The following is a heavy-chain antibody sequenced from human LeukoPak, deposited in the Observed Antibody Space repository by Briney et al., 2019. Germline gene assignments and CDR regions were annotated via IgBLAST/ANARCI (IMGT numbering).Heavy chain of an antibody. V-gene: IGHV3-33*01. CDR3: ARGEIKMPGYNDYYYAMDV. Sequence: GRSLTLSCAASGFTSGSYALHWVRQAPDKGLEWVALLWYDGDRKYCADSVKGRCTISGDQSKNTLYLQLNSLRVEDTGVYYCARGEIKMPGYNDYYYAMDVWGQGTTVTVSS. CDR2: LWYDGDRK. D-gene: IGHD5-24*01. CDR1: GFTSGSYA. J-gene: IGHJ6*02.